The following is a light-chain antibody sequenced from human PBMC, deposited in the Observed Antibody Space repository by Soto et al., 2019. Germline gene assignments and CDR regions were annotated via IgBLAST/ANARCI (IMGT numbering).Light chain of an antibody. CDR3: MQALQTQWT. Sequence: DIVITQSPLSLPVTPGEPASISCRSSQSLLHSNGYNYLDWYLQKPGQSPQLLIYLGSNRASGVPDRFSGSGSGKDFTLKRSRVEAEDVGVYYCMQALQTQWTFGQGTEA. CDR2: LGS. V-gene: IGKV2-28*01. J-gene: IGKJ1*01. CDR1: QSLLHSNGYNY.